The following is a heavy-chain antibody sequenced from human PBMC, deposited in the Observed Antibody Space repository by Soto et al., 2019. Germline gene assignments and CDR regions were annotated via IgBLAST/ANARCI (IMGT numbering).Heavy chain of an antibody. V-gene: IGHV1-18*01. CDR3: ARDGTHRIFTMVLRVINWFYP. CDR1: GYTFTSYG. Sequence: QVQLVQSGAEVKKPGASVKVSCKASGYTFTSYGISWVRQAPGQGLEWMGWISAYNGNTNYAQKLQGRVTMTTDTSTSPAHMELRSLRSDDTAVYYCARDGTHRIFTMVLRVINWFYPCCQGTLVTLSS. J-gene: IGHJ5*02. CDR2: ISAYNGNT. D-gene: IGHD3-10*01.